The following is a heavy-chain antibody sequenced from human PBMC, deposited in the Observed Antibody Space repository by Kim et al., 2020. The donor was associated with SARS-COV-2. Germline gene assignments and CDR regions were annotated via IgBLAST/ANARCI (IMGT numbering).Heavy chain of an antibody. Sequence: GGSLRLSCAASGFTFSSYGMHWVRQAPGKGLEWVAVISYDGSNKYYADSVKGRFTISRDNSKNTLYLQMNSLRAEDTAVYYCARDNGRYVLLWFGELLPNWFGPWGQGTLVPVSS. CDR2: ISYDGSNK. J-gene: IGHJ5*02. V-gene: IGHV3-33*05. D-gene: IGHD3-10*01. CDR3: ARDNGRYVLLWFGELLPNWFGP. CDR1: GFTFSSYG.